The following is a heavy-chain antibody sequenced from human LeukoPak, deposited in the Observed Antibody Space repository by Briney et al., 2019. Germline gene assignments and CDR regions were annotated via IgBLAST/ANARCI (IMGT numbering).Heavy chain of an antibody. CDR2: ISSSGSTI. CDR3: ARERDYYDSSRGLDY. V-gene: IGHV3-48*03. D-gene: IGHD3-22*01. J-gene: IGHJ4*02. CDR1: GFTFSSYE. Sequence: GGSLRLSCAASGFTFSSYEMNWVCQAPGKGLEWVSYISSSGSTIYYADSVKGRFTISRDNAKNSLYLQMNSLRAEDTAVYYCARERDYYDSSRGLDYWGQGTLVTVSS.